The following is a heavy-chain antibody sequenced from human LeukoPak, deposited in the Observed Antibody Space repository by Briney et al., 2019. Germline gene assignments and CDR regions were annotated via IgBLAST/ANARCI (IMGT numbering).Heavy chain of an antibody. Sequence: ASVKVSCKASGYTFTGYYMHWVRQAPGQGLEWMGWINPNSGGTNYAQKFQGRVTMTRDTSISTAYMELSRLRSDDTAVYYCARAGALTVVVPAAIPDYYGMDVWGQGTTVTVSS. CDR2: INPNSGGT. CDR1: GYTFTGYY. V-gene: IGHV1-2*02. D-gene: IGHD2-2*01. CDR3: ARAGALTVVVPAAIPDYYGMDV. J-gene: IGHJ6*02.